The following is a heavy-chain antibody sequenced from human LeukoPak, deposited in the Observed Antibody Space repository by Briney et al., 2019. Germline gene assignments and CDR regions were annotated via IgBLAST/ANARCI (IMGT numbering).Heavy chain of an antibody. V-gene: IGHV3-74*01. CDR3: ARSDYGDAY. CDR2: INTEGSST. Sequence: GGSLRLSCAASGFTFSSYWMHWVRQAPGKGLVWVSRINTEGSSTTYADSAKGRITISRDNAKNTLYLQMNSLRAEDTAVYYCARSDYGDAYWGQGTLVTVSS. J-gene: IGHJ4*02. D-gene: IGHD4-17*01. CDR1: GFTFSSYW.